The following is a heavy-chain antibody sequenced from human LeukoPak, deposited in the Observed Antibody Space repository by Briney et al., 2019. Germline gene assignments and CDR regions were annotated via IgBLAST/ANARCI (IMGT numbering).Heavy chain of an antibody. Sequence: GGSLRLSCAASGFTFSTYWMNWFRQTPGKGLEWVAKIKADGGEKDHVASVKGRFTISRDNAKNSLYLQMNSLRVEDTAVYYCARVGGWDNWINWFDPWGQGTLVTVSS. CDR1: GFTFSTYW. CDR3: ARVGGWDNWINWFDP. CDR2: IKADGGEK. V-gene: IGHV3-7*01. D-gene: IGHD1-20*01. J-gene: IGHJ5*02.